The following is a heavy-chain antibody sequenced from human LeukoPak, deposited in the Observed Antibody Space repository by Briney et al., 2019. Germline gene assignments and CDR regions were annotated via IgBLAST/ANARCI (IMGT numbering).Heavy chain of an antibody. D-gene: IGHD6-13*01. CDR3: ARGPRGFGQLVTYWFDP. V-gene: IGHV3-64*01. Sequence: GGSLRLSCAASGFTFSSYAMHWVRQAPGKGLEYVSAISSNGGSTYYANSVRGRFTISRDNSKNTLYLQMGSLRAEDMAVYYCARGPRGFGQLVTYWFDPWGQGTLVTVSS. CDR2: ISSNGGST. J-gene: IGHJ5*02. CDR1: GFTFSSYA.